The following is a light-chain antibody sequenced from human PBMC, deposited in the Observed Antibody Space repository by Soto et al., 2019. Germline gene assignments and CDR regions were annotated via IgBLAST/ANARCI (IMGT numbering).Light chain of an antibody. V-gene: IGKV3-20*01. CDR1: LNVNNY. Sequence: VLTQSPATLSLSPGERATLSCRASLNVNNYLAWYQQKPGQAPRLLIYGASNRATGIPDRFSGSGSGTDFTLTISRLEPEDFAVYYCQQYGSSGTFGQGTKVDI. J-gene: IGKJ1*01. CDR3: QQYGSSGT. CDR2: GAS.